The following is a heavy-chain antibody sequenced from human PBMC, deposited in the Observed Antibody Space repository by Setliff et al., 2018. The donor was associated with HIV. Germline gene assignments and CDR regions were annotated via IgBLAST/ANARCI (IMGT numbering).Heavy chain of an antibody. CDR3: ARGSGGWYIDNWFDP. J-gene: IGHJ5*02. V-gene: IGHV4-61*09. CDR2: IYTRGST. CDR1: GGSISSGSYY. D-gene: IGHD6-19*01. Sequence: SETLSLTCTVSGGSISSGSYYWSWIRQPAGKGLEWIEHIYTRGSTNYNPSLKSRVTISVDTSKNQFSLKLSSVTAADTAVYYCARGSGGWYIDNWFDPWGQGTLVTVSS.